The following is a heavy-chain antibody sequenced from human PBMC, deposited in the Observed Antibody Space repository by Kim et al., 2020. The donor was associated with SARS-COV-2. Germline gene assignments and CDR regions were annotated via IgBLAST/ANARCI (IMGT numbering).Heavy chain of an antibody. CDR3: TREDY. J-gene: IGHJ4*02. V-gene: IGHV1-2*02. Sequence: PNSGGTNYAQKFQGRVTVTSDTATSTAYMELSRLRSDDTAVYYCTREDYWGQGSLVTVSS. CDR2: PNSGGT.